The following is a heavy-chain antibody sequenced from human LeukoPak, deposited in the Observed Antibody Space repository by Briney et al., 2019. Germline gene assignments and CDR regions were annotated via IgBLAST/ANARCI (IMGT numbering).Heavy chain of an antibody. V-gene: IGHV3-23*01. Sequence: GGSLRLSCAASGFTFDDYVMHWVRQAPGKGLEWVSGISGSDGSTNYADSVKGRFTISRDNSKNTLYLQMNSLRAEDTAVYYCAEDQGFQYYFDYWGQGTLVTVSS. J-gene: IGHJ4*02. CDR1: GFTFDDYV. CDR3: AEDQGFQYYFDY. CDR2: ISGSDGST.